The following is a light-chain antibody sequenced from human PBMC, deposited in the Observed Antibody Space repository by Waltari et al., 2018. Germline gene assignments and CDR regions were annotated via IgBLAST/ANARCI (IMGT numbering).Light chain of an antibody. J-gene: IGLJ2*01. CDR3: LSRDISSTRF. Sequence: SSELTQDPTVSVALGPTVRITCQGQRLSTYSASWYQQRPGQAPVLVFYGQDNRPSGIPDRFAGATSGDTATLTITGTQAEDEADYYCLSRDISSTRFFGGGTRLTV. CDR1: RLSTYS. CDR2: GQD. V-gene: IGLV3-19*01.